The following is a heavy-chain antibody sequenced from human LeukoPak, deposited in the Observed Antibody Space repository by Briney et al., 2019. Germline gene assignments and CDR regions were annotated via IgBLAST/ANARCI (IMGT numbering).Heavy chain of an antibody. Sequence: GGSLRLSCAASGFLVSTNYMSWVRQAPGKGLEWGSVMYSGGAIHYADSVKGRFTIYRDNSKNTLHLQMHSLRAEDTAKYFCARGHSSGNPDPFDSWGQGTLVIVSS. CDR2: MYSGGAI. CDR1: GFLVSTNY. J-gene: IGHJ4*02. V-gene: IGHV3-53*01. CDR3: ARGHSSGNPDPFDS. D-gene: IGHD6-19*01.